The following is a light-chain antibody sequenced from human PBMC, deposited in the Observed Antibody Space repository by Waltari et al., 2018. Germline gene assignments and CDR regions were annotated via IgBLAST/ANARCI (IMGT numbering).Light chain of an antibody. CDR3: QQYGSLPRT. Sequence: EIVLMQSPGTLSVSPGDRVTLSCRASQTVSNRWLAWYQQKPGQAPRLLIYSVTSRAPGTPSRFSGSGSWTDFTLTISRLEPGDFGVYYCQQYGSLPRTFGQGTKVEI. V-gene: IGKV3-20*01. CDR1: QTVSNRW. J-gene: IGKJ1*01. CDR2: SVT.